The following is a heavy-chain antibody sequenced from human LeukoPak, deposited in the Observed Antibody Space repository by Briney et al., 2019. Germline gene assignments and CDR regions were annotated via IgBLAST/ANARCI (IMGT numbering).Heavy chain of an antibody. V-gene: IGHV5-51*01. Sequence: GESLKISCKGSGYIFTSYWIGWVRQLPGKGLEWMGIIYPGDSDTRYSPSFQGQVTISADKSTSTAYLQWSSLKASDTAMYYCARLGVVGATRAYFDYWGQGTLVTVSS. CDR1: GYIFTSYW. J-gene: IGHJ4*02. CDR2: IYPGDSDT. CDR3: ARLGVVGATRAYFDY. D-gene: IGHD1-26*01.